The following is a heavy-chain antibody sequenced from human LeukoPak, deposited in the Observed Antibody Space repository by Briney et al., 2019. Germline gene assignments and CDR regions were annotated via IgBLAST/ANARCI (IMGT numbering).Heavy chain of an antibody. CDR1: GGSISSYY. J-gene: IGHJ5*02. Sequence: KPSATLSLTCTVSGGSISSYYWSWIRQPPGKGLEWIGYIYYSGSTNYNPSLKSRVTISVDTSKNQFSLKLSSVTAADTAVYYCARSGRPLTYYYGSGSYRNWFDPWGQGTLVTVSS. CDR3: ARSGRPLTYYYGSGSYRNWFDP. D-gene: IGHD3-10*01. CDR2: IYYSGST. V-gene: IGHV4-59*01.